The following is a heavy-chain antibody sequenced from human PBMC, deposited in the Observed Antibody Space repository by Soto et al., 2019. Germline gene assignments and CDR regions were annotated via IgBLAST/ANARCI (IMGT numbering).Heavy chain of an antibody. J-gene: IGHJ5*02. CDR1: GGSISSSSYY. Sequence: QLQLQESGPGLVKPSETLSLTCTVSGGSISSSSYYWGWIRQPPGKGLEWIGSIYYSGSTYYNPSLKSRVNISVDTSKNQFSLKLSSVTAADTAVYYCARMQQLEMYNWFDPWGQGTLVTVSS. CDR2: IYYSGST. D-gene: IGHD6-13*01. V-gene: IGHV4-39*01. CDR3: ARMQQLEMYNWFDP.